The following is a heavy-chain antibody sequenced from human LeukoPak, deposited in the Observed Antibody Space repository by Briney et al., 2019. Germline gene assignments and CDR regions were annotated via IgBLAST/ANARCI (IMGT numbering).Heavy chain of an antibody. D-gene: IGHD3-22*01. Sequence: APVKVSCKASGYTFTSYGISWVRQAPGQGLEWMGWISAYNGNTNYAQKLQGRVTMTTDTSTSAAYMELRSLRSDDTAVYYCARDHAISYYYDSSGYYPSFDYWGQGTLVTVSS. J-gene: IGHJ4*02. CDR3: ARDHAISYYYDSSGYYPSFDY. V-gene: IGHV1-18*01. CDR2: ISAYNGNT. CDR1: GYTFTSYG.